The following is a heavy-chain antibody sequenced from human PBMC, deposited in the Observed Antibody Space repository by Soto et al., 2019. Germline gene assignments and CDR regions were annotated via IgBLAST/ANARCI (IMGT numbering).Heavy chain of an antibody. Sequence: QVQLQESGPGLVKPSQTLSLTCTVSGGSISSGDYYWSWIRQPPGKGLEWIGYIYYSGSTYYNPSLKSRVTRSVDTSTNQFSLQLSSVTAADTAVYYCARVPMGSSGYSRWFDPWGQGTLVTVSS. D-gene: IGHD3-22*01. J-gene: IGHJ5*02. V-gene: IGHV4-30-4*01. CDR1: GGSISSGDYY. CDR3: ARVPMGSSGYSRWFDP. CDR2: IYYSGST.